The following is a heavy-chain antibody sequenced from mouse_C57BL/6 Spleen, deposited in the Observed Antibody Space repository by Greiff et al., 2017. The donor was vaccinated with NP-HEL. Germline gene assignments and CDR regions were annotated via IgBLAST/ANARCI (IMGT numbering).Heavy chain of an antibody. V-gene: IGHV1-22*01. J-gene: IGHJ3*01. CDR1: GYTFTDYN. Sequence: EVQLQQSGPELVKPGASVKMSCKASGYTFTDYNMHWVKQSHGKSLEWIGYINPNNGGTSYNQKFKGKATLTVNKSSSTADMELRSLTSEDSAVYYCARGGLRLWFAYWGQGTLVTVSA. CDR3: ARGGLRLWFAY. CDR2: INPNNGGT. D-gene: IGHD2-4*01.